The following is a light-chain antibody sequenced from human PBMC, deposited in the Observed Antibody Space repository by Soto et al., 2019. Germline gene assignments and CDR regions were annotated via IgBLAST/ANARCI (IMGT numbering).Light chain of an antibody. Sequence: DIQMTQSPSTLSASVRARVTITCRASQSISSWLAGYQQKPGPAPKLLIYKASTLQSGVPSRFSGSGSGTEFTLTISSLQPDDSATYYGQQYNDNWTVGQGTKVEIK. CDR1: QSISSW. CDR2: KAS. CDR3: QQYNDNWT. V-gene: IGKV1-5*03. J-gene: IGKJ1*01.